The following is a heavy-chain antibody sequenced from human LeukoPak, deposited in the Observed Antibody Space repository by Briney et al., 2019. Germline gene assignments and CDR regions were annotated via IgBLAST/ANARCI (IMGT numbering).Heavy chain of an antibody. CDR3: VRDYGSGLFDY. CDR1: GDSVSSNSAA. D-gene: IGHD3-10*01. J-gene: IGHJ4*02. V-gene: IGHV6-1*01. Sequence: SQTLSLTCAISGDSVSSNSAAWNWIRQSPPRGLEWLARTYYRSKWYCDYAVSVKARTSINADTSKNQFSLQVNSVTPEDTAVYYCVRDYGSGLFDYWGQGTLVTVSS. CDR2: TYYRSKWYC.